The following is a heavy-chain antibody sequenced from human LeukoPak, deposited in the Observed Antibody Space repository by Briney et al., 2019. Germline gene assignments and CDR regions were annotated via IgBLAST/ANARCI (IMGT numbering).Heavy chain of an antibody. V-gene: IGHV4-59*01. Sequence: SETLSLTCTVSGGSINTKYWSWIRQPPGKGLEWIGYISYIGSTNYNPSLKSRVTVSLDTSQNQFSLKLSSVTAADTAVYYCARVEVDGYTYGYVGYWGQGTLVTVSS. D-gene: IGHD5-18*01. CDR2: ISYIGST. J-gene: IGHJ4*02. CDR3: ARVEVDGYTYGYVGY. CDR1: GGSINTKY.